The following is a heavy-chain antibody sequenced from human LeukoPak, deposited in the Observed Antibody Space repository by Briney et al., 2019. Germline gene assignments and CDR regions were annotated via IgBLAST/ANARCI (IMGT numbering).Heavy chain of an antibody. D-gene: IGHD3-9*01. V-gene: IGHV3-30*02. CDR2: IRYDGSNK. CDR3: AKETSLAGYHAEYSQH. CDR1: GFTFSSYG. J-gene: IGHJ1*01. Sequence: GGSLRLSCAASGFTFSSYGMHWVRQAPGKGLEWVAFIRYDGSNKYYADSVKGRFTISRDNSKNTLYLQMNSLRAEDAAVYYCAKETSLAGYHAEYSQHWGQGTLVTVSS.